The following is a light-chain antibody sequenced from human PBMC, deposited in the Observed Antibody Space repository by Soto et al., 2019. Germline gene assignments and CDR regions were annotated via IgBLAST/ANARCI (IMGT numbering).Light chain of an antibody. Sequence: EIVLTQSPATLSLSPGERVTLSCRASQSVSSYLAWYQQKPGQALRLLIYDASNRATGIPARFSGSGSGTDFTLTISSLEPEDFAVYYCQQRGNWPLTFGGGTKVEIK. V-gene: IGKV3-11*01. J-gene: IGKJ4*01. CDR1: QSVSSY. CDR2: DAS. CDR3: QQRGNWPLT.